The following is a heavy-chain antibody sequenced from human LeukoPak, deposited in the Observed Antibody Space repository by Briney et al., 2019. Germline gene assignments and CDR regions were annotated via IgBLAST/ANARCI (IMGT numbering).Heavy chain of an antibody. Sequence: GASVKVSCKASGGTFSSYAISWVRQAPGQGLEWMGGIIPIFGTANYAQKFQGRVTMARDTSTTTVYMELSSLRSEDTAVYYCARAERRHRYSTDYFGMDVWGQGTTVTVSS. D-gene: IGHD5-12*01. J-gene: IGHJ6*02. CDR1: GGTFSSYA. CDR2: IIPIFGTA. V-gene: IGHV1-69*05. CDR3: ARAERRHRYSTDYFGMDV.